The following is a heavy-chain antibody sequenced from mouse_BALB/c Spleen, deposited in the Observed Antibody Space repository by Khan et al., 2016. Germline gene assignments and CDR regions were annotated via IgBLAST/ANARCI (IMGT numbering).Heavy chain of an antibody. CDR1: GFTFSDYS. Sequence: EVELVESGGGLVKPGGSPKLSCAASGFTFSDYSTYWVRQTPEKRLEWVATISDGGSYTYYPDSAKGRFTIFRDHAKNNLYLQMSSLKSEDTAMYYCARDDRWFAYWGQGTLVTVSA. V-gene: IGHV5-4*02. D-gene: IGHD2-14*01. CDR3: ARDDRWFAY. CDR2: ISDGGSYT. J-gene: IGHJ3*01.